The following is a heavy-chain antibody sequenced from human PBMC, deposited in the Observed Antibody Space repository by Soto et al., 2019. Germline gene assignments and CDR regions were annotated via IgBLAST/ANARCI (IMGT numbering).Heavy chain of an antibody. D-gene: IGHD3-3*01. V-gene: IGHV4-31*03. CDR3: ARDKLRVFGVAPNYNYYGMDV. Sequence: SETLSLTCTVSGGSISSGGYYWSWIRQHPGKGLEWIGYIYYSGSTYYNPSLKSRVTISVDTSKNQFSLKLSSVTAADTAVYYCARDKLRVFGVAPNYNYYGMDVWGQGTTVTVSS. J-gene: IGHJ6*02. CDR1: GGSISSGGYY. CDR2: IYYSGST.